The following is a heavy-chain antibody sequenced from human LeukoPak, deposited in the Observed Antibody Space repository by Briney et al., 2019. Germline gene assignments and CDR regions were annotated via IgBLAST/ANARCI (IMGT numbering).Heavy chain of an antibody. Sequence: GESLKISCSASGXTFSNFGMHWVRQAPGKGLEWVAVIRYDGSNQYYVDSVKGRFTISRDNSKNTLYLQMNSLRAEDTAVYYCTRDILSRYFDFWGQGTLVTVSS. CDR3: TRDILSRYFDF. D-gene: IGHD2-2*02. CDR2: IRYDGSNQ. V-gene: IGHV3-33*01. J-gene: IGHJ4*02. CDR1: GXTFSNFG.